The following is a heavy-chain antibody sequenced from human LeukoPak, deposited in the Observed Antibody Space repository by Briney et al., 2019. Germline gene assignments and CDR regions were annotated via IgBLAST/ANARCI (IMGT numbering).Heavy chain of an antibody. Sequence: GGSLRLSCSASGFTFSSSWMSWVRQAPGKGLEWVAYIKEDGSVTQYVASVKGRFTISRDNGKNSLYLQMNSLRVEDTAVYYCAREVLGPTDNWGQGTLVTVSS. CDR2: IKEDGSVT. CDR3: AREVLGPTDN. V-gene: IGHV3-7*01. J-gene: IGHJ4*02. CDR1: GFTFSSSW.